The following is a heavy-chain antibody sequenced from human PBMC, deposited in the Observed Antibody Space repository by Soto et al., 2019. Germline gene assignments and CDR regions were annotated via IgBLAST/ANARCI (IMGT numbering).Heavy chain of an antibody. D-gene: IGHD4-17*01. J-gene: IGHJ3*02. V-gene: IGHV3-15*01. Sequence: GGSLRLSCAASGFNFSNAWMSWVRQAPGKGLEWVGRIKSKTDGGRTDYAAHVKGRFTISRDNSKNTLYLQMNSLKTEDTAVYYCTTDLPKGVGDYGWGAFDIWGQGTMVTVSS. CDR1: GFNFSNAW. CDR3: TTDLPKGVGDYGWGAFDI. CDR2: IKSKTDGGRT.